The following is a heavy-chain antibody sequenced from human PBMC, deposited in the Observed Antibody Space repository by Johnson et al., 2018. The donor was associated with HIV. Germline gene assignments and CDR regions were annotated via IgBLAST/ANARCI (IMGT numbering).Heavy chain of an antibody. Sequence: VQLVESGGGLVQPGGSLRLSCAASGFTVSSNYMSWVRQAPGKGLEWVSAISGDDDITYYADSVKGRFTISRDNSKHTLYLQMSSLRAEDTAVYYCANALIFDAFDIWGQGTMVTVSS. V-gene: IGHV3-23*04. CDR2: ISGDDDIT. J-gene: IGHJ3*02. D-gene: IGHD3-9*01. CDR1: GFTVSSNY. CDR3: ANALIFDAFDI.